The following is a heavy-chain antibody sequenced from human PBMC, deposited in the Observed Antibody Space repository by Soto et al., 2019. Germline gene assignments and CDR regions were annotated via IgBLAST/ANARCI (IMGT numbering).Heavy chain of an antibody. Sequence: EVQLVESGGGLVQPGGSLSLSCAASGFTFSSHWMHWARQTPGKGLVWVARINPDGSTTNYADSVKGRFTVSSDNAENTVFLQMNSPRAEDTAIYYCARGGLYAYYAAIWGQGTLVSVSS. J-gene: IGHJ4*02. V-gene: IGHV3-74*01. D-gene: IGHD3-16*01. CDR2: INPDGSTT. CDR3: ARGGLYAYYAAI. CDR1: GFTFSSHW.